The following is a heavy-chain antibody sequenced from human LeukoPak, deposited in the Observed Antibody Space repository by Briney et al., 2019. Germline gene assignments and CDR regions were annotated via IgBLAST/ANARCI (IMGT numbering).Heavy chain of an antibody. J-gene: IGHJ3*02. Sequence: SETLSLTCAVSIYSISSTHWWGWIRQPPGKGLEWIGNIYYSGTTYYNPSPKSRVTISVDTSKNQFSLKLSSVTAADTAVYYCARGGAFDIWGQGTMVTVSS. CDR3: ARGGAFDI. CDR1: IYSISSTHW. V-gene: IGHV4-28*03. CDR2: IYYSGTT.